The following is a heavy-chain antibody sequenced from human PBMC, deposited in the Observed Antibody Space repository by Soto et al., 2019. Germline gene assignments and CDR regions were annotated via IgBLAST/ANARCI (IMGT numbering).Heavy chain of an antibody. CDR2: IFYSGSF. CDR3: ARAPDTPSIFGAALPYFFDY. D-gene: IGHD3-3*01. V-gene: IGHV4-31*02. J-gene: IGHJ4*02. CDR1: GGSISSGTSY. Sequence: SETLSLTWTVSGGSISSGTSYWSWIRQRPGKGLGWIGYIFYSGSFYYTPSLRGRVMILADTSKNQFTLRLSSVTAADTAVYYCARAPDTPSIFGAALPYFFDYWGQGTLVTVSS.